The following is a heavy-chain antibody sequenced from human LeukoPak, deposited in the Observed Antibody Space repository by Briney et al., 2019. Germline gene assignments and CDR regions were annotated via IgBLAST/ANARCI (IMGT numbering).Heavy chain of an antibody. D-gene: IGHD3-3*01. J-gene: IGHJ4*02. CDR2: IYPGDSDT. V-gene: IGHV5-51*01. Sequence: PGGSLRLSCKGSGYTFSSYWIGWVRQMPGKGLERMGIIYPGDSDTRYSPSLQGQVTISVDTSIGTAYLQWSSLKASDTAIYYCARQNDFRLDYWGQGTLVTVSS. CDR3: ARQNDFRLDY. CDR1: GYTFSSYW.